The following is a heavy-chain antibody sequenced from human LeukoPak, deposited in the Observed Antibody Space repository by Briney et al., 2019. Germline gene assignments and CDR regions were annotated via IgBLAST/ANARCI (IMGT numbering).Heavy chain of an antibody. J-gene: IGHJ4*02. CDR3: ARERIAAAGTFDY. V-gene: IGHV4-31*11. Sequence: PSETLSLTCAVYGGSFSGYYWSWIRHHPGKALEWIGYIYYSGSTYYNPPLKSRITISVDTSKNQFSLNLSSVTAADTAVYFCARERIAAAGTFDYWGQGTLVTVSS. D-gene: IGHD6-13*01. CDR2: IYYSGST. CDR1: GGSFSGYY.